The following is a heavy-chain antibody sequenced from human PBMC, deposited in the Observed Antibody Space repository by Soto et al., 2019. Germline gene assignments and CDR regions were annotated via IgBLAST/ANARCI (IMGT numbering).Heavy chain of an antibody. J-gene: IGHJ4*02. D-gene: IGHD3-22*01. V-gene: IGHV1-69*13. CDR3: ARLVYDSSGYYFFDY. Sequence: SVKVSCKASGGTFSSYAISWVRQAPGQGLEWMGGIIPIFGTANYAQKFQGRVTITADESTSTDYMELSSLRSEDTAVYYCARLVYDSSGYYFFDYWGQGTLVTVSS. CDR2: IIPIFGTA. CDR1: GGTFSSYA.